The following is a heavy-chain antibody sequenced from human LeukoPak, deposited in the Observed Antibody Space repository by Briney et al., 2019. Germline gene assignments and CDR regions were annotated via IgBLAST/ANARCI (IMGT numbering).Heavy chain of an antibody. Sequence: GGSLRLSCAASGFTFSNYGMSWVRQAPGKGLEWVSAISGGGGTTYYADSVKGRFTISRDNSKNTLYLQMTGLRAEDTAVYYCANDGTSGNYYGSDYWGQGTLVTVSS. J-gene: IGHJ4*02. CDR2: ISGGGGTT. CDR1: GFTFSNYG. D-gene: IGHD3-10*01. V-gene: IGHV3-23*01. CDR3: ANDGTSGNYYGSDY.